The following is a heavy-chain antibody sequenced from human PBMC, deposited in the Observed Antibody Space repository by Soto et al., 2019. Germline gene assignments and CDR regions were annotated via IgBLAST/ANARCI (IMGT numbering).Heavy chain of an antibody. D-gene: IGHD5-12*01. V-gene: IGHV3-30-3*01. CDR1: GFTFSSYG. CDR3: ARTVGGYNFQTMDY. CDR2: TSFDGSSK. Sequence: QVQLVESGGGVVQPGRSLRLSCAASGFTFSSYGMHWVRQAPGKGLEWVAVTSFDGSSKYNADSVTGRFTISRDNSQNTLYLQINSLRADDTAVYYCARTVGGYNFQTMDYWGQGTPVTVSS. J-gene: IGHJ4*02.